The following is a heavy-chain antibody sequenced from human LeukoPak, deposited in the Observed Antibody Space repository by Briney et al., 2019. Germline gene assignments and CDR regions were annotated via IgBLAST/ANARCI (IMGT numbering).Heavy chain of an antibody. CDR3: ARVQGYCSSTSCSLWDY. D-gene: IGHD2-2*01. J-gene: IGHJ4*02. V-gene: IGHV3-11*06. CDR2: ISSSSSYT. Sequence: PGGSLRLSCAASGFTFSDYYMSWIRQAPGKGLGWVSYISSSSSYTNYADSVKGRFTISRDNAKNSLYLQMNSLRAEDTAVYYCARVQGYCSSTSCSLWDYWGQGTLVTVPS. CDR1: GFTFSDYY.